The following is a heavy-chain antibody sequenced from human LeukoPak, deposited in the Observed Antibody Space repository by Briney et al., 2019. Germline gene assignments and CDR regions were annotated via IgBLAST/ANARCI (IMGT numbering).Heavy chain of an antibody. V-gene: IGHV3-48*04. CDR1: GFTFSGYS. D-gene: IGHD3-10*01. J-gene: IGHJ4*02. CDR2: ISTSSSSI. Sequence: PGGSLRLSCAASGFTFSGYSMNWVRQAPGKGLEWVSYISTSSSSIYYAGSVKGRFTTSRDNAKNSLYLQMNSLRVEDTAVYYCARDRGPTDYWGQGTLVTVSS. CDR3: ARDRGPTDY.